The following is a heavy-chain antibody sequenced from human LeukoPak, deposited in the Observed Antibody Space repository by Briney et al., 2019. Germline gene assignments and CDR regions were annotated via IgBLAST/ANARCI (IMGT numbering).Heavy chain of an antibody. CDR1: GFTFSSYW. CDR2: IKQDGSEK. V-gene: IGHV3-7*03. D-gene: IGHD3-9*01. Sequence: GGSLRLSCAASGFTFSSYWMSWVRQAPGKGLEWVANIKQDGSEKYYVDSVKGRFTISRDNAKNSLYLQMNSLRAEDTAVYYCARGLQGYYDSLTGYYRGRYYFDYWGQGTPVTVSS. CDR3: ARGLQGYYDSLTGYYRGRYYFDY. J-gene: IGHJ4*02.